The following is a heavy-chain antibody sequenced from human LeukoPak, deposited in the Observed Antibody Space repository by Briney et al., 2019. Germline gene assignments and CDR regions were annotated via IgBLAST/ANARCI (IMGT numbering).Heavy chain of an antibody. J-gene: IGHJ4*02. CDR2: LNPNSGDT. CDR1: GYTFIGYY. CDR3: ASVGFEGASTLPNPDY. V-gene: IGHV1-2*02. D-gene: IGHD3-16*01. Sequence: GASVKVSCKASGYTFIGYYIHWVRQAPGQGLEWMGWLNPNSGDTNCAQKFQGRVTMTRDTSTSTVYMELSSLRSEDTAVYYCASVGFEGASTLPNPDYWGQGTLVTVSS.